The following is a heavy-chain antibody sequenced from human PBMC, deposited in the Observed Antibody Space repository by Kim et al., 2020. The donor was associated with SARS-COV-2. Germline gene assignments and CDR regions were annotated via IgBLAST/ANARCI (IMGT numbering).Heavy chain of an antibody. Sequence: ASVKVSCTASGYTFTAYYMHWVRQAPGQGLEWMGRINPSSGGTDYAQNFQGRGTMTRDTSTSTAYMEVWRLPSDDTAMYYCATADSISSSCFSWDYGMD. CDR2: INPSSGGT. D-gene: IGHD2-2*01. J-gene: IGHJ6*01. CDR3: ATADSISSSCFSWDYGMD. V-gene: IGHV1-2*06. CDR1: GYTFTAYY.